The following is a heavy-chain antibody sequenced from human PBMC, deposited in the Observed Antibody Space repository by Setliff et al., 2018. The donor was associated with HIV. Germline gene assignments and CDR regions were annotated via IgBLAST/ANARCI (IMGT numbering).Heavy chain of an antibody. J-gene: IGHJ4*02. CDR2: VYFTGHT. CDR3: ARSPEWGAGGIDY. V-gene: IGHV4-59*01. CDR1: GGSISRYY. Sequence: SETLSLTCTVSGGSISRYYWSWIRQSPGKGLEWIGYVYFTGHTNFNHSLKSRVTMSIDTPQNQFSLTLTSVTAAAPAVYYCARSPEWGAGGIDYWGQGTMVTVPQ. D-gene: IGHD1-26*01.